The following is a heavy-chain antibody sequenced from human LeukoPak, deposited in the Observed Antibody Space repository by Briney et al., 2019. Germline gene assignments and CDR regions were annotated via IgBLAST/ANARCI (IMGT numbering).Heavy chain of an antibody. Sequence: PGGSLRLSCAASGFTFSSYAMSWVRQAPGKGLVWVSRINSDGTSTTYADFVKGRLTISRDNAKNTLYLQMSSLRAEDTAVYYCARPRGSNDAFDIWGQGTMVTVSS. J-gene: IGHJ3*02. CDR1: GFTFSSYA. D-gene: IGHD3-10*01. V-gene: IGHV3-74*01. CDR2: INSDGTST. CDR3: ARPRGSNDAFDI.